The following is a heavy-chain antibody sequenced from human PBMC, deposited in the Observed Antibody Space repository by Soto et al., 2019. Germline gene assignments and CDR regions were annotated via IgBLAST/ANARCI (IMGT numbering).Heavy chain of an antibody. CDR3: ASHYYGSGRPNDY. V-gene: IGHV3-48*01. D-gene: IGHD3-10*01. CDR1: GFTFSSYS. Sequence: GGSLRLSCAASGFTFSSYSMNWVRQAPGKGLEWVSYISSSSSTIYYADSVKGRFTISRDNAKNSLYLQMNSLRAEDTAVYYCASHYYGSGRPNDYWGQGTLVTVSS. J-gene: IGHJ4*02. CDR2: ISSSSSTI.